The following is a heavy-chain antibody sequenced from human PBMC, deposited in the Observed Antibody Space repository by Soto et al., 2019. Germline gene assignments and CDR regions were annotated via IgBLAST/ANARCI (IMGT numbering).Heavy chain of an antibody. CDR2: ISAYNGNT. CDR1: GYTFTSYG. Sequence: GPSVKVSCKASGYTFTSYGISWVRQAPGQGLEWMGWISAYNGNTNYAQKLQGRVTMTTDTSTSTAYMELRSLRSDDTAVYYCARAVVGATIDYYGMDVWGQGTTVTVSS. D-gene: IGHD1-26*01. V-gene: IGHV1-18*01. CDR3: ARAVVGATIDYYGMDV. J-gene: IGHJ6*02.